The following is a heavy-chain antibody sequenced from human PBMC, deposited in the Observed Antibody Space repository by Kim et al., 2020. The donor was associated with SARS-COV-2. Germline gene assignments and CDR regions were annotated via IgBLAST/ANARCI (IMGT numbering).Heavy chain of an antibody. D-gene: IGHD2-2*01. Sequence: GGSLRLSCAASGFTFSSYGMHWVRQAPGKGLEWVAVISYDGSSKYYAYSVNGRFTISRDSSNSTQNLQLQSQRAENTAVYYCAKAGDCSSTSCDYYYGM. CDR1: GFTFSSYG. CDR3: AKAGDCSSTSCDYYYGM. V-gene: IGHV3-30*18. J-gene: IGHJ6*01. CDR2: ISYDGSSK.